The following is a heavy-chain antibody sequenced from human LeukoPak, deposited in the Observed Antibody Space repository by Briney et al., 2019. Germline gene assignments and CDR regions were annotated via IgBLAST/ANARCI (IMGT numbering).Heavy chain of an antibody. CDR2: IYYSGST. V-gene: IGHV4-59*08. J-gene: IGHJ4*02. CDR1: GGSISSYY. Sequence: SETLSLTCTVSGGSISSYYWSWIRQPPGKGLEWIGYIYYSGSTNCNPSLKSRVTISVDTSKNQFSLKLNSVTAADTAVYYCARSVHISAPFDVWGQGTLVTVSS. CDR3: ARSVHISAPFDV. D-gene: IGHD2-21*01.